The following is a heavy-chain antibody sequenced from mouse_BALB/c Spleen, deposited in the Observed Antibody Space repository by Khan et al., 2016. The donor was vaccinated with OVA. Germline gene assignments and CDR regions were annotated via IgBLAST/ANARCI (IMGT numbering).Heavy chain of an antibody. CDR2: ISTYTGEP. J-gene: IGHJ4*01. V-gene: IGHV9-3-1*01. CDR3: TRPPHFSYVLVY. CDR1: GYTFTNYG. Sequence: QIQLVQSGPELKKPGETVKISCKASGYTFTNYGMNWVKQAPGKALKWMGWISTYTGEPTYADDFKGRFAFSLETSASTAYLQINNLINEDTATYFCTRPPHFSYVLVYWGQGTSVTVSS.